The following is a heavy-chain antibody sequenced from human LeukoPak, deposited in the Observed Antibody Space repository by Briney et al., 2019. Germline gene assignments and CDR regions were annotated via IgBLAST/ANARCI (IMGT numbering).Heavy chain of an antibody. V-gene: IGHV3-48*02. D-gene: IGHD2-15*01. Sequence: GGYLLLSCAAFGFNFTSYSMNWVRQAPGKGLEWVSYISTSSSSIYYADSVEGRCTISRDNAKNSLYLQMNSLRDEDTAMYYCARDRVLPGYLDCWGQGTLVTVSS. CDR1: GFNFTSYS. J-gene: IGHJ4*02. CDR2: ISTSSSSI. CDR3: ARDRVLPGYLDC.